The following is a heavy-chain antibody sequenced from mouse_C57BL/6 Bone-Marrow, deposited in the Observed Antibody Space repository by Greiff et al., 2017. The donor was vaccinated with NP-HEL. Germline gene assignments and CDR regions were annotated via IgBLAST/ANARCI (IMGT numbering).Heavy chain of an antibody. CDR2: IDPSDSYT. V-gene: IGHV1-50*01. Sequence: VQLQQPGAELVKPGASVKLSCKASGYTFTTYWMQWVKQRPGQGLEWIGEIDPSDSYTNYNQKFKGKATLTVGTSSSTANMQLSSLTAEDSAVYYCARKAYYGRSYEFAYWGQGTLVTVSA. J-gene: IGHJ3*01. CDR1: GYTFTTYW. D-gene: IGHD1-1*01. CDR3: ARKAYYGRSYEFAY.